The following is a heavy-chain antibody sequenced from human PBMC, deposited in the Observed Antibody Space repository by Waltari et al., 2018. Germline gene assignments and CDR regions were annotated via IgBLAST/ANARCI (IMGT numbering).Heavy chain of an antibody. CDR3: ARYGEVPASYFFDH. CDR1: GESFLGYF. CDR2: IHYSGST. Sequence: QVQLHQWGAGRLKPSETLSLTCAVSGESFLGYFWSWVRHSPGKGLEWLGSIHYSGSTNYNPTLESRLSLSVDTTKKQFSLKLTSVTAADAALYFCARYGEVPASYFFDHWGQGTLVTVSS. V-gene: IGHV4-34*01. D-gene: IGHD2-21*01. J-gene: IGHJ4*01.